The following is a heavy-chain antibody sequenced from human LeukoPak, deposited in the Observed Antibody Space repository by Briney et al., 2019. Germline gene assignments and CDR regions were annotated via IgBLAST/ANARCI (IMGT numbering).Heavy chain of an antibody. CDR1: GFTVSSNY. J-gene: IGHJ5*02. V-gene: IGHV3-66*01. D-gene: IGHD6-19*01. CDR3: ARTVDGPEYNWFDP. CDR2: IYSGGNT. Sequence: PGGSLRLSCAASGFTVSSNYMSWVRQAPGKGLEWVSVIYSGGNTYYADSVKGRFTISRDNSKNTLYLQMNSLRAEDTAVYYCARTVDGPEYNWFDPWGQGTLVTVSS.